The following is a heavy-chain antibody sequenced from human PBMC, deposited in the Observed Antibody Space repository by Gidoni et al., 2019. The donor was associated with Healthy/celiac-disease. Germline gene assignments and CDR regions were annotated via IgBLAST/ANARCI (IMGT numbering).Heavy chain of an antibody. CDR2: ISGSDGST. V-gene: IGHV3-23*01. J-gene: IGHJ4*02. CDR3: AKDLMSGESLWFGSPLPR. Sequence: AISGSDGSTYYADSVKGRFTISRDNSKNTLYLQMNSLRAEDTAVYYCAKDLMSGESLWFGSPLPRWGQGTLVTVSS. D-gene: IGHD3-10*01.